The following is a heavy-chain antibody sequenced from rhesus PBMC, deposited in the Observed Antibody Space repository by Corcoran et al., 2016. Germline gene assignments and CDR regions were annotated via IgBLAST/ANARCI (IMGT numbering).Heavy chain of an antibody. CDR1: AASITTYW. D-gene: IGHD5-24*01. J-gene: IGHJ4*01. Sequence: QVQLQESGPGLVTPSETLSLTCAVSAASITTYWWNWIRRPPGKGLEWCGEINGNSGNTNDTPTLMRRITISKDASKTQFSLKRSSATAADTALYYCARRPSGNSYWVDYWGQGVLVTVSS. V-gene: IGHV4-80*01. CDR2: INGNSGNT. CDR3: ARRPSGNSYWVDY.